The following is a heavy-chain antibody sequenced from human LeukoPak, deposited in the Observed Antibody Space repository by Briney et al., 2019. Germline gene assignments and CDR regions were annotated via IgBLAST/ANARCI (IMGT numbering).Heavy chain of an antibody. D-gene: IGHD5-18*01. CDR2: IYYSGST. J-gene: IGHJ4*02. V-gene: IGHV4-59*01. CDR1: GGSISSYY. Sequence: SETLSLTCTVSGGSISSYYWSWIRQPPGKGLEWIGYIYYSGSTNYNPSLKSRVTISVDTSKNQFSLKLSSVTAADTAVHYCARAQGYSYGEFDYWGQGTLVTVSS. CDR3: ARAQGYSYGEFDY.